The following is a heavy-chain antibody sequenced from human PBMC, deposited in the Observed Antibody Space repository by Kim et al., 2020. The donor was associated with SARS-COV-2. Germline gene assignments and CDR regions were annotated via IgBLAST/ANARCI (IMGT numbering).Heavy chain of an antibody. V-gene: IGHV3-30*18. CDR2: ISYDGRNK. Sequence: GGSLRLSCAASGFNFSDYAMHWVRQAPGKGLEWVSIISYDGRNKYYTDSLKGRFTISRDNSKNRLFLQMNSLTTDDTDIYYCVKPLRGLLPNTSFESWGQGTLVTVSS. J-gene: IGHJ1*01. D-gene: IGHD5-18*01. CDR3: VKPLRGLLPNTSFES. CDR1: GFNFSDYA.